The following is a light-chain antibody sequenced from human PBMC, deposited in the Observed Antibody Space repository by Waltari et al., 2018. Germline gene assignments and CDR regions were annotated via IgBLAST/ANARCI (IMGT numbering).Light chain of an antibody. CDR3: QAWDSSTAFYV. Sequence: SYELSQPPSVSVSPGQTANITCSGDNLGDKYACWYQQRPGQSPVLVIYQDTKRPSGIPERFSGSNSGNTATLTISGTQAMDEADYFCQAWDSSTAFYVFGPGTKVTVL. V-gene: IGLV3-1*01. J-gene: IGLJ1*01. CDR1: NLGDKY. CDR2: QDT.